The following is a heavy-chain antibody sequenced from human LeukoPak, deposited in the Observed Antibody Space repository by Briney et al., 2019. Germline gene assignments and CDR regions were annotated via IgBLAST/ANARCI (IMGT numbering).Heavy chain of an antibody. V-gene: IGHV3-53*05. Sequence: GGSLRLSCAVSGFTVSSNYMSWVRQAPGKGLEWVSVLYSGGNTYYADSVKGRFTISRDNSKNTLYLQMNSLRAEDTAVYYCAKVASQIVVVPAAGEVHYYYYMDVWGKGTTVTVSS. CDR1: GFTVSSNY. D-gene: IGHD2-2*01. CDR2: LYSGGNT. CDR3: AKVASQIVVVPAAGEVHYYYYMDV. J-gene: IGHJ6*03.